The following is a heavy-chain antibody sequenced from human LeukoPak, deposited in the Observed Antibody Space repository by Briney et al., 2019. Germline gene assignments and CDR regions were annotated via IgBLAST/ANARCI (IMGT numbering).Heavy chain of an antibody. CDR3: AREKYGSGSYFDY. D-gene: IGHD3-10*01. V-gene: IGHV3-33*01. Sequence: PGASLRLSCAASGFTFSGHGMHWVRQAPGKGLEWVAVIWYDGSNKYYVDSVKGRFTISRDNSKNTLYLQMNSLRAEDTAVYHCAREKYGSGSYFDYWGQGTLVTVSS. J-gene: IGHJ4*02. CDR2: IWYDGSNK. CDR1: GFTFSGHG.